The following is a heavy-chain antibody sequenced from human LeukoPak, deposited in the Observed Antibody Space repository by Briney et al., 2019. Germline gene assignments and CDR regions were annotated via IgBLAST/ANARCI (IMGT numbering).Heavy chain of an antibody. D-gene: IGHD6-13*01. CDR2: IRYDASTK. CDR1: GFTFSSYG. CDR3: ARGDTYSSSWFGEYNWFDP. Sequence: GGSLRLSCAASGFTFSSYGMHWVRQAPGKGLEWVAFIRYDASTKYYADSVKGRFTISRDNSKNTLYLQMNSLRSDDTAVYYCARGDTYSSSWFGEYNWFDPWGQGTLVTVSS. J-gene: IGHJ5*02. V-gene: IGHV3-30*02.